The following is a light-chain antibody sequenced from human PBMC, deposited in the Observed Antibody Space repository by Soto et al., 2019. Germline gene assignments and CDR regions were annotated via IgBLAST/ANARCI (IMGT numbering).Light chain of an antibody. J-gene: IGKJ4*01. CDR1: QSVSSSY. CDR2: GAS. V-gene: IGKV3-20*01. CDR3: QQYGSSPPVT. Sequence: PGERVTLSCRASQSVSSSYLTWYQQKPGQAPRLLIYGASSRATGIPDRFSGSGSGTDFTLTISRLEPEDFAVYYCQQYGSSPPVTFGGGTKVDIK.